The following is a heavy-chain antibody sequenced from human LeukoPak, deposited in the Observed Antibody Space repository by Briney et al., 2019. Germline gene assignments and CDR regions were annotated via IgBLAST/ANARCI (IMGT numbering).Heavy chain of an antibody. CDR1: GYTFTSYY. V-gene: IGHV1-46*01. D-gene: IGHD5-24*01. CDR2: INPSGGST. J-gene: IGHJ4*02. CDR3: ARGNNTFEMATLALDH. Sequence: ASVKVSCKASGYTFTSYYMHWVRQAPGQGLEWMGIINPSGGSTSYAQKFQGRVTMTRDTSTSTVYMELNSLRVEDTAVYYCARGNNTFEMATLALDHWGQGALVTVSS.